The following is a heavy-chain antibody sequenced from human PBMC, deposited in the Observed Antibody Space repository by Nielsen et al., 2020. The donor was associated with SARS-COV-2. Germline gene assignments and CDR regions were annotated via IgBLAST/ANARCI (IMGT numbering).Heavy chain of an antibody. V-gene: IGHV3-33*01. Sequence: GGPLRLSCAASGFTFSNYAMHWVRQAPGKGLEWVPTIWNDGSNKNYVDSVKDRFIISKDNAKKILYLQMNSLRVEDTAVYFCTRDPGGFHNGPRIGGYFDLWGQGTLLSVSS. J-gene: IGHJ4*02. CDR3: TRDPGGFHNGPRIGGYFDL. CDR2: IWNDGSNK. D-gene: IGHD2-8*01. CDR1: GFTFSNYA.